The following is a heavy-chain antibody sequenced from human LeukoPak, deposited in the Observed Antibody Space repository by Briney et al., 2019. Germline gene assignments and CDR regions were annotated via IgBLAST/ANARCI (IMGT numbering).Heavy chain of an antibody. D-gene: IGHD2-15*01. J-gene: IGHJ6*03. CDR2: INSDGSST. Sequence: GGSLRLSCAASGFTFSSYWMHWVRQAPGKGLVWVSRINSDGSSTSYAGSVKGRFTISRDNAKNTLYLQMNSLRAEDTAVYYCARVGLRDYYYMDVWGKGTTVTVSS. V-gene: IGHV3-74*01. CDR1: GFTFSSYW. CDR3: ARVGLRDYYYMDV.